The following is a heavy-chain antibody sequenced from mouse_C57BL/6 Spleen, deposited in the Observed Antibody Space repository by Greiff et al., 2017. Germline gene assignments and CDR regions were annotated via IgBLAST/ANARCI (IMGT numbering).Heavy chain of an antibody. CDR2: IDPNSGGT. Sequence: QQSCTASGYPFTCYWMHWVKQRPGRGLEWIGRIDPNSGGTKYNEKFKSKATLTVDKPSSTAYMQLSSLTSEDSAVYYCARERPSYAMDYWGQGTSVTVSS. V-gene: IGHV1-72*01. CDR3: ARERPSYAMDY. J-gene: IGHJ4*01. CDR1: GYPFTCYW. D-gene: IGHD2-12*01.